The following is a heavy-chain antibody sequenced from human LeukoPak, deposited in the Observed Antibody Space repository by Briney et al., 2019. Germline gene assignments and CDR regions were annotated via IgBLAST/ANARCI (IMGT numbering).Heavy chain of an antibody. CDR2: ISSSSSYI. J-gene: IGHJ4*02. D-gene: IGHD6-19*01. Sequence: GGSLRLSCAASGFTFGSYSMNWVRQAPGKGLEWVSSISSSSSYIYYADSVKGRFTISRDNAKNSLYPQMNSLRAEDTAVYYCAARRGGIAVAGIDYWGQGTLVTVSS. CDR3: AARRGGIAVAGIDY. V-gene: IGHV3-21*01. CDR1: GFTFGSYS.